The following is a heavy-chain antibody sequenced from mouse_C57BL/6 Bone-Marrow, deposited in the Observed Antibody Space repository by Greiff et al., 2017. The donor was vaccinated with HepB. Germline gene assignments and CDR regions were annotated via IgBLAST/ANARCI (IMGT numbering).Heavy chain of an antibody. V-gene: IGHV5-17*01. CDR2: ISSGSSTI. Sequence: EVQVVESGGGLVKPGGSLKLSCAASGFTFSDYGMHWVRQAPEKGLEWVAYISSGSSTIYYADTVKGRFTISRDNAKNTLFLQMTSLRSEDTAMYYCARSTTVGGTWFAYWGQGTLVTVSA. CDR1: GFTFSDYG. CDR3: ARSTTVGGTWFAY. J-gene: IGHJ3*01. D-gene: IGHD1-1*01.